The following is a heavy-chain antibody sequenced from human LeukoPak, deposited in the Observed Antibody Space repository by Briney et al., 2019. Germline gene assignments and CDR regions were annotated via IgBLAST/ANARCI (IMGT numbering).Heavy chain of an antibody. V-gene: IGHV4-39*01. CDR2: IYYSGST. J-gene: IGHJ5*02. Sequence: SETLSLTCTVSGGSISSSSYYWGWIRQPPGKGLEWIGSIYYSGSTYYNPSLKSRVTISVDTSKNQFSLKLSSVTAADTAVYYCARQLRHTMIVVVIDWFDPWGQGTLVTVSS. CDR1: GGSISSSSYY. D-gene: IGHD3-22*01. CDR3: ARQLRHTMIVVVIDWFDP.